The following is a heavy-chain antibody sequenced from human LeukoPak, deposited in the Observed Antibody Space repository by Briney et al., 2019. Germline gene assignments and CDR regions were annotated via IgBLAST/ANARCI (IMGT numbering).Heavy chain of an antibody. D-gene: IGHD1-26*01. CDR3: ARDEGYSGSYYYFDY. Sequence: SVKVPCKASGGTFSSYAISWVRQAPGQGLEWMGGIIPIFGTANYAQKFQGRVTITADKSTSTAYMELSSLRSDDTAVCYCARDEGYSGSYYYFDYWGQGTLVTVSS. V-gene: IGHV1-69*06. CDR2: IIPIFGTA. CDR1: GGTFSSYA. J-gene: IGHJ4*02.